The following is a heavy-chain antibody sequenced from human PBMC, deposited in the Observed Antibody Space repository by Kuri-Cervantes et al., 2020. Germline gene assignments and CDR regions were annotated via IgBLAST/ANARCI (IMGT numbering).Heavy chain of an antibody. D-gene: IGHD3-10*01. CDR2: ISWNSGSI. Sequence: GGSLRLSCAASGFTFDDYAMHWVRQAPGKGLEWVSGISWNSGSIGYADSVKGRFTISRDNAKNSRYLQMNSLRAEDTALYYCGKEDLVRGPLDYWGQGTLVTVSS. J-gene: IGHJ4*02. CDR1: GFTFDDYA. CDR3: GKEDLVRGPLDY. V-gene: IGHV3-9*01.